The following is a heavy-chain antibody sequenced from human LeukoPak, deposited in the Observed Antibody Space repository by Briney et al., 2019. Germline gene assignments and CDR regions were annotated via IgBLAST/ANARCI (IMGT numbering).Heavy chain of an antibody. V-gene: IGHV3-48*01. D-gene: IGHD3-10*01. J-gene: IGHJ6*02. CDR2: ISSSSSTI. CDR3: ARALTRITMVRGVSVGSHYYYYYGMDV. Sequence: QSGGSLRLSCAASGFTFSSYSMNWVRQAPGKGLEWVSYISSSSSTIYYADSVKGRFTISRDNAKNSLYLQMNSLRAEDTAVYYCARALTRITMVRGVSVGSHYYYYYGMDVWGQGTTVTVSS. CDR1: GFTFSSYS.